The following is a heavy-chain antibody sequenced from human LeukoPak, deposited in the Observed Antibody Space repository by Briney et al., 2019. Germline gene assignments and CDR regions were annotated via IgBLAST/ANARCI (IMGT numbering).Heavy chain of an antibody. CDR2: IYHSGHN. CDR1: GYSISSGYY. V-gene: IGHV4-38-2*02. CDR3: ARELPRLLGPIGDPYYYMDV. J-gene: IGHJ6*03. D-gene: IGHD7-27*01. Sequence: PSETLSLTCSVSGYSISSGYYWGWIRQPPGKGLEWIGSIYHSGHNNYSPSLRSRVTISVDTSKNQFSLKLTSVTAADTAVYYCARELPRLLGPIGDPYYYMDVWGTGTTVTVSS.